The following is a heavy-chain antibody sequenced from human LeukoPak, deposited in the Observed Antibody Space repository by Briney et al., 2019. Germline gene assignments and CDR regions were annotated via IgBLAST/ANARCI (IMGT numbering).Heavy chain of an antibody. Sequence: GGPLRLSCAASEITFSSYSMNWLHQAPGKGLEWVSSISSSTSYIYYADSVKGRFTFSENNANNSLFLQMSLLSAEDAAVYYCARVNDFDCWGQGTLVTVSS. V-gene: IGHV3-21*01. CDR2: ISSSTSYI. CDR3: ARVNDFDC. D-gene: IGHD1-1*01. J-gene: IGHJ4*02. CDR1: EITFSSYS.